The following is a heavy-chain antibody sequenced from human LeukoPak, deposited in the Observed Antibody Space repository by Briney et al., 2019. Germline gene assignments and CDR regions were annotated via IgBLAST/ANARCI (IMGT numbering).Heavy chain of an antibody. CDR3: ARDRHCSSTSCYSLWFDP. V-gene: IGHV1-18*01. D-gene: IGHD2-2*01. CDR1: GSTFTSYG. Sequence: ASVKVSCKASGSTFTSYGISWVRQAPGQGLEWMGWISAYNGNTNYAQKLQGRVTMTTDTSTSTAYMELRSLRSDDTAVYYCARDRHCSSTSCYSLWFDPWGQGTLVTVSA. CDR2: ISAYNGNT. J-gene: IGHJ5*02.